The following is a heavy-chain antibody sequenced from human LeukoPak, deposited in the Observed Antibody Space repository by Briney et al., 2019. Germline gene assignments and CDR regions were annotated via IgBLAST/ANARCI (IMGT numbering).Heavy chain of an antibody. CDR3: TRDLIVGGYYFDY. Sequence: ASVKVSCKASRYTFTSYYMHWVRQAPGQGLEWMGIINPSGGSTSYAQKFQGRVTMTRDTSTSTVYMELSSLRSEDTAVYYCTRDLIVGGYYFDYWGQGTLVTVSS. CDR2: INPSGGST. CDR1: RYTFTSYY. V-gene: IGHV1-46*01. D-gene: IGHD1-26*01. J-gene: IGHJ4*02.